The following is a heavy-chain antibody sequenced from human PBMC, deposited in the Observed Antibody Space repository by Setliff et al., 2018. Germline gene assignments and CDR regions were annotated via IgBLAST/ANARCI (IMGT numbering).Heavy chain of an antibody. D-gene: IGHD3-9*01. CDR3: VRQDILTGYYAFDY. CDR2: ISTYTANT. CDR1: CYTFTSYG. Sequence: GASVKVSCKASCYTFTSYGVSWVRQAPGQGLEWMGWISTYTANTKYAQRFQGRVTMTTDTSTSTAYMELRSLRSDDTAVYYCVRQDILTGYYAFDYWGQGTLVTVSS. V-gene: IGHV1-18*01. J-gene: IGHJ4*02.